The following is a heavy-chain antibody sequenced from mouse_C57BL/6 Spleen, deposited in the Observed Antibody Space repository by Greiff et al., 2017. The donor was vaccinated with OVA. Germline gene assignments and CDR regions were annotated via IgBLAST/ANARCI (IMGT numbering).Heavy chain of an antibody. CDR3: ALYYYGSSYPFDD. J-gene: IGHJ2*01. D-gene: IGHD1-1*01. CDR2: IDPAHVNT. Sequence: EVQLQQSVAELVRPGASVKLSCTASGFNITNTYMHWVKQRPEQGLEWIGRIDPAHVNTKYAPKFQGKATITADTSSNTAYLPLSSLTSEDTAIYYGALYYYGSSYPFDDWGQGTTLTVSA. V-gene: IGHV14-3*01. CDR1: GFNITNTY.